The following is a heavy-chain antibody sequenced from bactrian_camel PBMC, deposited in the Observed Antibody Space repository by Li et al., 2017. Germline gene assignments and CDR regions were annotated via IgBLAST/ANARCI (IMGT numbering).Heavy chain of an antibody. Sequence: HVQLVESGGGLVQPGGSLTLSCAVSGFTFSTYYMSWVRQAPGKGLEWVTSLYSDRSNTDYTDSVKGRFTISRDNAKNTVYLQMNSLKPDDTALYYCAQAIDGDYFFWGQGTQVTVS. J-gene: IGHJ4*01. V-gene: IGHV3-2*01. CDR2: LYSDRSNT. CDR1: GFTFSTYY. D-gene: IGHD4*01. CDR3: AQAIDGDYFF.